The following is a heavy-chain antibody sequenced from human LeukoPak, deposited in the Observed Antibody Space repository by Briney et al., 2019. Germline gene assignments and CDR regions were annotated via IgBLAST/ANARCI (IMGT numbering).Heavy chain of an antibody. V-gene: IGHV3-30*18. CDR1: GFTFSSYG. D-gene: IGHD5-18*01. J-gene: IGHJ4*02. CDR3: AKSGYSYGSCSDY. Sequence: GGSLRLPCAASGFTFSSYGMHWVRQAPGKGLEWVAVISYDGSNKYYADSVKGRFTISRDNSKNTLYLQMNSLRAEDTAVYYCAKSGYSYGSCSDYWGQGTLVTVSS. CDR2: ISYDGSNK.